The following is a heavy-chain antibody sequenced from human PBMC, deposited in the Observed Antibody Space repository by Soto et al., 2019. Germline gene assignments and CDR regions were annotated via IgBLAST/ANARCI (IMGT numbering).Heavy chain of an antibody. D-gene: IGHD6-19*01. V-gene: IGHV4-34*01. CDR3: ARVILPRYSSGWSRRGRRWFDP. CDR1: GGSFSGYY. Sequence: QVQLQQWGAGLLKPSETLSLTCAVYGGSFSGYYWSWIRQPPGKGLEWTGEINHSGSTNYNPSLKSRVTISVDTSKNQFSLKLSSVTAADTAVYYCARVILPRYSSGWSRRGRRWFDPWGQGTLVTVSS. CDR2: INHSGST. J-gene: IGHJ5*02.